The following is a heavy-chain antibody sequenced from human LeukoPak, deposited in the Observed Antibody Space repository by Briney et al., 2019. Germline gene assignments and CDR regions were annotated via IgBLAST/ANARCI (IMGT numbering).Heavy chain of an antibody. CDR2: IIPIFGTA. V-gene: IGHV1-69*05. J-gene: IGHJ4*02. CDR3: ARLLNCSSTSCYEYYFDY. D-gene: IGHD2-2*01. CDR1: GGTFSSYA. Sequence: SVEVSCKASGGTFSSYAISWVRQAPGQGLEWMGGIIPIFGTANYAQKFQGRVTITTDESTSTAYMELSSLRSEDTAVYYCARLLNCSSTSCYEYYFDYWGQGTLVTVSS.